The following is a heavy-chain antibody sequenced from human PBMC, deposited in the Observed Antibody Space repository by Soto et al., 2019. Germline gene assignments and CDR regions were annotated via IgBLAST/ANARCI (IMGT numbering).Heavy chain of an antibody. CDR3: ARGRYCLTGRCFPNWFDS. Sequence: SETLSLTCSVSGDSISTVDYFWAWIRQPPGQALEYIGYIYKSTTTYYNPSFESRVAISLDTSKSQFSLNVTSVTAADTAVYFCARGRYCLTGRCFPNWFDSWCHGTLVT. D-gene: IGHD2-15*01. J-gene: IGHJ5*01. CDR1: GDSISTVDYF. V-gene: IGHV4-30-4*01. CDR2: IYKSTTT.